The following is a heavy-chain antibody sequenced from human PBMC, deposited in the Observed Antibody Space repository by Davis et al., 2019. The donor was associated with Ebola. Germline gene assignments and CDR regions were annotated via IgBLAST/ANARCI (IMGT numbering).Heavy chain of an antibody. CDR3: AKQRGVGAIDYDY. CDR1: GFTFSSYW. Sequence: PGGSLRLSCAASGFTFSSYWMHWVRQAPGKGLEWVSDISSGGGAPYYADSVKGRFTTFRDNPKNTLYLQMNSLRADDTAVYYCAKQRGVGAIDYDYWGRGTVVTVSS. CDR2: ISSGGGAP. D-gene: IGHD1-26*01. V-gene: IGHV3-23*01. J-gene: IGHJ4*02.